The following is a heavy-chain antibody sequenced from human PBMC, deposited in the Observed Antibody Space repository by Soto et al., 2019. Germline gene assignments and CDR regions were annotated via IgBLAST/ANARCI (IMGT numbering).Heavy chain of an antibody. V-gene: IGHV1-18*04. D-gene: IGHD3-22*01. CDR3: ARDYGEYYYDSSGLRHGDYFDY. J-gene: IGHJ4*02. CDR2: ISAYNGNT. CDR1: GYTFTSYG. Sequence: ASVKVSCKASGYTFTSYGISWLRQAPGQGLEWMGWISAYNGNTNYAQKLQGRVTMTTDTSTSTAYMELRSLRSDDKAVYYCARDYGEYYYDSSGLRHGDYFDYWGQGTLVTVSS.